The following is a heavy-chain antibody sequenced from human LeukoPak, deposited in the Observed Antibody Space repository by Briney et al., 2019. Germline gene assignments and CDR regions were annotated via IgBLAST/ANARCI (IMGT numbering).Heavy chain of an antibody. CDR1: GDSISNFY. CDR2: IFYSGST. V-gene: IGHV4-59*01. D-gene: IGHD4-17*01. J-gene: IGHJ5*02. CDR3: ARTTVNNWFDP. Sequence: PSETLSLTCTVSGDSISNFYWSWVRQPPGKGLEWIGYIFYSGSTNYNPSLKSRVTISVDTSKNQFSLKLSSVTAADTAVYYCARTTVNNWFDPWGQGTLVTVSS.